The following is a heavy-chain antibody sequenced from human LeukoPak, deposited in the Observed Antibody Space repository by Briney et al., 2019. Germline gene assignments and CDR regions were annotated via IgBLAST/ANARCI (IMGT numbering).Heavy chain of an antibody. CDR1: GGSISNYY. CDR3: ARDRGIGDYYHYYFDY. D-gene: IGHD4-17*01. CDR2: IYYSGST. J-gene: IGHJ4*02. V-gene: IGHV4-59*01. Sequence: KPSETLSLTCTVSGGSISNYYWSWVRQPPGKGLEWIGYIYYSGSTKYNPSHKSRVTISIDTSKNQFPLKLSSVTAADTAVYYCARDRGIGDYYHYYFDYWGQGTLVTVSS.